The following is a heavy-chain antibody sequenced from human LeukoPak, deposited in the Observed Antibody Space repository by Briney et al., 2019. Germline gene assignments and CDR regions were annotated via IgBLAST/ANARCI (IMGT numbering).Heavy chain of an antibody. CDR1: GFTFSSYG. V-gene: IGHV3-30*02. J-gene: IGHJ4*02. D-gene: IGHD3-10*01. Sequence: GGSLGLSCAASGFTFSSYGMHWVRQAPGKGLEWVAFIRYDGSNKYYADSVKGRFTISRDNSKNTLYLQMNSLRAEDTAVYYCAKALTLWFGELHYWGQGTLVTVSS. CDR3: AKALTLWFGELHY. CDR2: IRYDGSNK.